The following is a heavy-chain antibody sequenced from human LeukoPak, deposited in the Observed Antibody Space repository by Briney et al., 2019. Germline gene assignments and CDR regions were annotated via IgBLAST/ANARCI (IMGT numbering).Heavy chain of an antibody. CDR3: ARGRDAGVLTNFDY. CDR2: ISWSSGII. Sequence: PGRSLRLSCAASGFIFDDHGMHWVRQAPGKGLEWVSGISWSSGIIGYADSVKGRFTISRDNAKNSLDLQMESLRSDDTAVYYCARGRDAGVLTNFDYWGQGTLVTVSS. CDR1: GFIFDDHG. J-gene: IGHJ4*02. D-gene: IGHD7-27*01. V-gene: IGHV3-9*01.